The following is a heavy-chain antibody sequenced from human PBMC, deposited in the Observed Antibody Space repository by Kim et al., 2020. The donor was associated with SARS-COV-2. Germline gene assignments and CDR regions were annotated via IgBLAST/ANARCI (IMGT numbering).Heavy chain of an antibody. CDR1: GFTFGDYA. CDR2: ISWNSGSI. CDR3: AKGGHWGLGYFDY. J-gene: IGHJ4*02. V-gene: IGHV3-9*01. Sequence: GGSLRLSCAASGFTFGDYAMHWVRQAPGKGLEWVAGISWNSGSIGYADSVKGRFTISRDNAKNSLYLQMNSLRAEDTALYYCAKGGHWGLGYFDYWGQGTLVTVSS. D-gene: IGHD7-27*01.